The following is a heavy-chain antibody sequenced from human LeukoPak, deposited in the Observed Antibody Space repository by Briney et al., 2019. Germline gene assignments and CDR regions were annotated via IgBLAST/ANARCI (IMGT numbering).Heavy chain of an antibody. CDR2: IWYDGSNK. V-gene: IGHV3-33*01. CDR3: ARTLGYCSGGGCYSYYFDY. D-gene: IGHD2-15*01. J-gene: IGHJ4*02. CDR1: GFTFGSYG. Sequence: GGSLRLSCAASGFTFGSYGMHWVRQAPGKGLEWVAVIWYDGSNKYYADSVRGRFTISRDNSKNTLYLRMNSLRAEDTAVYYCARTLGYCSGGGCYSYYFDYWGQGTLVTVSS.